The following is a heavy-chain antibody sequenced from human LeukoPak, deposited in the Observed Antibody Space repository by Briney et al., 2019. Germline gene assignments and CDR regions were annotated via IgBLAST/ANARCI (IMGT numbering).Heavy chain of an antibody. CDR1: GFTFSSYA. V-gene: IGHV3-23*01. J-gene: IGHJ4*02. D-gene: IGHD5-24*01. CDR3: VKDDGWVQYAN. Sequence: PGGSLRLSCAASGFTFSSYAMTWVRQAPGRGLEWVSAITGSGGSTYYAGSVEGRFIISRDNSKNTVYLQMNSLSAEDAAVYYCVKDDGWVQYANWGQGTLVTVSS. CDR2: ITGSGGST.